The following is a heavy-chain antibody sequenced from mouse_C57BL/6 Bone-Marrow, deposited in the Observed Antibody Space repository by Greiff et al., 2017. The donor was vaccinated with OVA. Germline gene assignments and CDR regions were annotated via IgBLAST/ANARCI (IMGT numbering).Heavy chain of an antibody. CDR2: IHPSDSDT. J-gene: IGHJ4*01. D-gene: IGHD2-1*01. Sequence: VQLQQPGAELVKPGASVKVSCKASGYTFTSYWMHWVKQRPGQGLEWIGRIHPSDSDTNYNQKFKGKATLTVDKSSSTAYMQLSSLTSEDSAVYYCAMSGLWYEWGAYAMDYWGQGTSVTVSS. CDR1: GYTFTSYW. V-gene: IGHV1-74*01. CDR3: AMSGLWYEWGAYAMDY.